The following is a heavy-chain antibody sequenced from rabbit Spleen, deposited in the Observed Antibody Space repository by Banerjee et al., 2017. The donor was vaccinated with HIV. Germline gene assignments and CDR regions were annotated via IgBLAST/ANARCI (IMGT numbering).Heavy chain of an antibody. Sequence: QEQLEESGGGLVKPGASLTLTCTASGFSFSTNYYMCWVRQAPGKGLEWIGCISRGDGSTYYASWAKGRFTMSRTSSTTVTLQMTSLTAADTATYFCARDLVAAIGWNFNLWGPGTLVTVS. CDR2: ISRGDGST. V-gene: IGHV1S45*01. J-gene: IGHJ4*01. D-gene: IGHD5-1*01. CDR3: ARDLVAAIGWNFNL. CDR1: GFSFSTNYY.